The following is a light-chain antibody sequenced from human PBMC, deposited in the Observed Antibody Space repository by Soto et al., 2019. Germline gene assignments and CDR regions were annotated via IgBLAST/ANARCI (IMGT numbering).Light chain of an antibody. CDR2: EVS. CDR3: TSYVGSNIWV. CDR1: SSDVGAYKY. V-gene: IGLV2-8*01. Sequence: QSALTQPPSASGSPGQSVTISCTGTSSDVGAYKYVSWYQQYQGKAPKLMIYEVSKRPSGVPDRFSDSKSGNTASLTVSGLQAEDEADYYCTSYVGSNIWVFGGGTKLTVL. J-gene: IGLJ3*02.